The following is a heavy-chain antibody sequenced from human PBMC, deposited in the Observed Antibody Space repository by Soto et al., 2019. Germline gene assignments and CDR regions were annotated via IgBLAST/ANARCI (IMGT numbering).Heavy chain of an antibody. Sequence: PSETLSLTCAVYGGSFSGYYWSWIRQPPGKGLEWIGEINHSGSTNHNPSLKSRVTISVDTSKNQFSLKLSSVTAADTAVYYCASYSSGWYRLDYWGQGTLVTVSS. D-gene: IGHD6-19*01. J-gene: IGHJ4*02. CDR2: INHSGST. V-gene: IGHV4-34*01. CDR3: ASYSSGWYRLDY. CDR1: GGSFSGYY.